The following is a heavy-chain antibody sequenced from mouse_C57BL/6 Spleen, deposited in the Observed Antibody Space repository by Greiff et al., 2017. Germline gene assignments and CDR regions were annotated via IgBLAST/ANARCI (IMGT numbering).Heavy chain of an antibody. J-gene: IGHJ2*01. CDR3: ARNYGSSLDY. CDR1: GYTFTSYW. V-gene: IGHV1-59*01. Sequence: VQLQQPGAELVRPGTSVKLSCKASGYTFTSYWMHWVKQRPGQGLEWIGVIDPSGSYTNYNEKFKGKATLTVDKSSSTAYMQLSSLTSEDAAVDYCARNYGSSLDYWGQGTTLTVSS. CDR2: IDPSGSYT. D-gene: IGHD1-1*01.